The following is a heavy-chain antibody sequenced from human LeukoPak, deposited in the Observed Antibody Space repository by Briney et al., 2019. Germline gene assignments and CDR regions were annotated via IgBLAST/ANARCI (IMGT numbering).Heavy chain of an antibody. V-gene: IGHV1-2*02. CDR3: ASDYDILTGSLDDAFDI. CDR1: GYTFTGYY. CDR2: INPNSGGT. Sequence: ASVKVSCKASGYTFTGYYMHWVRQAPGQGLEWMGWINPNSGGTNYAQKFQGRVTMTRDTSISTAYMELSRLRSDDTAVCYCASDYDILTGSLDDAFDIWGQGTMVTVSS. D-gene: IGHD3-9*01. J-gene: IGHJ3*02.